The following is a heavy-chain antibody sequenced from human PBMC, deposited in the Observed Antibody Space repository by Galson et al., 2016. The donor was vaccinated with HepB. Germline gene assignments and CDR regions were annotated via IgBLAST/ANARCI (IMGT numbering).Heavy chain of an antibody. CDR3: ARHNGCDY. Sequence: SVKVSCKASNYSCPHFGIAWVRQAPGQGLEWMGWIIPHNGNANYAQKFQGRVTMTADTSTSTAYMELSSLTSDDTAVYFCARHNGCDYWGQGTLVTVSS. D-gene: IGHD1-14*01. CDR2: IIPHNGNA. CDR1: NYSCPHFG. V-gene: IGHV1-18*01. J-gene: IGHJ4*02.